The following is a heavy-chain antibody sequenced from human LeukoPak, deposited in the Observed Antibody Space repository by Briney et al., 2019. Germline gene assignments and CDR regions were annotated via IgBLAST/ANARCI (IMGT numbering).Heavy chain of an antibody. CDR1: GGSISTSNYY. D-gene: IGHD2-15*01. V-gene: IGHV4-61*05. CDR3: ARAGWHRMAPEDY. CDR2: IYYSGST. J-gene: IGHJ4*02. Sequence: SETLSLTCTVSGGSISTSNYYWGWIRQPPGKGLEWIGYIYYSGSTNYNPSLKSRVTISVDTSKNQFSLKLSSVTAADTAVYYCARAGWHRMAPEDYWGQGTLVTVSS.